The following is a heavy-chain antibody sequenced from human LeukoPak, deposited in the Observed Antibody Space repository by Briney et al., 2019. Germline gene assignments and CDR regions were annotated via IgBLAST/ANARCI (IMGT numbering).Heavy chain of an antibody. CDR3: ARDVARTPKYYYYYYGMDV. D-gene: IGHD5-12*01. Sequence: SQTLSLTCAISGDSVSSNSAAWNWIRQSPSRGLEWLGRTYYRSKWYNDYAVSVKSRITINPDTSKNQFSLQLNSVTPEDTAVYYRARDVARTPKYYYYYYGMDVWGQGTTVTVSS. V-gene: IGHV6-1*01. CDR1: GDSVSSNSAA. J-gene: IGHJ6*02. CDR2: TYYRSKWYN.